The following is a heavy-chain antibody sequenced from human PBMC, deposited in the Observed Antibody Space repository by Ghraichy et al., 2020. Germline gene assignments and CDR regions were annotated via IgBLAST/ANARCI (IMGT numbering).Heavy chain of an antibody. CDR3: TTGGENYYDSSGYYFEAFDI. CDR2: IKSKTDGGTT. CDR1: GFTFSNAW. Sequence: GGSLRLSCAASGFTFSNAWMSWVRQAPGKGLEWVGRIKSKTDGGTTDYAAPVKGRFTISRDDSKNTLYLQMNSLKTEDTAVYYCTTGGENYYDSSGYYFEAFDIWGQGTMVTVSS. J-gene: IGHJ3*02. D-gene: IGHD3-22*01. V-gene: IGHV3-15*01.